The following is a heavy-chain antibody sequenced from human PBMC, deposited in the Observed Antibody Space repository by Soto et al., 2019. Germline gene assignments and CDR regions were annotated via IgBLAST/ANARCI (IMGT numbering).Heavy chain of an antibody. CDR3: ARDREHQLIRGWFDP. CDR1: GLTFRNHA. D-gene: IGHD1-26*01. CDR2: SSYDGSYE. V-gene: IGHV3-30*03. J-gene: IGHJ5*02. Sequence: QVQLVESGGGVVQPGRSLRLSCAASGLTFRNHAMHWVRQAPGKGLEWVALSSYDGSYEYYADSVKGRFTISRDDSKNTLDLQMNRLRDEDTAVYYCARDREHQLIRGWFDPWGQGTLVTVSP.